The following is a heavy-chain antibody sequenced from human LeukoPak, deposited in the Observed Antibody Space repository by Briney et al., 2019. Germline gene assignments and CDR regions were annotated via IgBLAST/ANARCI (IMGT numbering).Heavy chain of an antibody. V-gene: IGHV1-8*01. D-gene: IGHD2-2*01. CDR1: GYTFTSYD. CDR3: ARGVPYCSSTSCYGRLRWFGP. Sequence: ASVKVPCKASGYTFTSYDINWVRQATGQGLEWMGWMNPNSGNTGYAQKFQGRVTMTRNTSISTAYMELSSLRSEDTAVYYCARGVPYCSSTSCYGRLRWFGPWGQGTLVTVSS. CDR2: MNPNSGNT. J-gene: IGHJ5*02.